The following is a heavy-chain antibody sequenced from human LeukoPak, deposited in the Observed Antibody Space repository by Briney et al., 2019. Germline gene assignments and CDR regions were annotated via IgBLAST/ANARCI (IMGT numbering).Heavy chain of an antibody. D-gene: IGHD2-8*01. V-gene: IGHV3-30-3*01. Sequence: GGSLRLSCVASGFTFSNYAMYWVRQAPGKGLEWVAVISYDENNKYYTDSVKGRFTISRDNSKNTLYLQMNSLRVEDTAVYYCARSQWSDYWGQGTLVTVSS. CDR1: GFTFSNYA. J-gene: IGHJ4*02. CDR3: ARSQWSDY. CDR2: ISYDENNK.